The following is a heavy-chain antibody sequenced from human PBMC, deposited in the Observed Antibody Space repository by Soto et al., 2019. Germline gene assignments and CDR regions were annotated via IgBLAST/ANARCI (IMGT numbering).Heavy chain of an antibody. V-gene: IGHV1-8*01. CDR2: MNPNSGNT. CDR1: GYTFTSYD. J-gene: IGHJ3*02. CDR3: ASPARNYDFWSGYSFDI. Sequence: SVKVSCKASGYTFTSYDINWVRQATGQGLEWMGWMNPNSGNTGYAQKFQGRVTMTRNTSISTAYMELSSLRSEDTAVYYCASPARNYDFWSGYSFDIWGQGTMVTVS. D-gene: IGHD3-3*01.